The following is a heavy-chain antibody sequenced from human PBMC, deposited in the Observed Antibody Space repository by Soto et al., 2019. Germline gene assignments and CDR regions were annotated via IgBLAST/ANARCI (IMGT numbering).Heavy chain of an antibody. D-gene: IGHD3-9*01. CDR2: IYWDDNK. J-gene: IGHJ5*02. V-gene: IGHV2-5*02. Sequence: QITLKESGPTLVKPTQTLTLTCTFSGFSLSTSGVGVGWIRQPPGKALEWLALIYWDDNKRNSPSLKSRLTITKDTSKNQVILKMTNMGPVDTATYYCAHAQHYDILTRARAGYNRFAPWGQGTLATVSS. CDR1: GFSLSTSGVG. CDR3: AHAQHYDILTRARAGYNRFAP.